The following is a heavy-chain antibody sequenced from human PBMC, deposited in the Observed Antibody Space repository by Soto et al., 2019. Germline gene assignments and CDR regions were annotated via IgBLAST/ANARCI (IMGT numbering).Heavy chain of an antibody. CDR1: GYTFTSYY. Sequence: ASLKVSCKASGYTFTSYYMHWVRQAPGQGLEWMGIINPSGGSTSYAQKFQGRVTMTRDTSTSTVYMELSSLRSEDTAVYYCARGYYDSSGSNDAFDIWGQGTMVTVSS. D-gene: IGHD3-22*01. J-gene: IGHJ3*02. CDR3: ARGYYDSSGSNDAFDI. V-gene: IGHV1-46*03. CDR2: INPSGGST.